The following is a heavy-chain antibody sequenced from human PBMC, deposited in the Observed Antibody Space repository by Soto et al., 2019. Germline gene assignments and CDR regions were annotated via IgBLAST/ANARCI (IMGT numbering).Heavy chain of an antibody. Sequence: EVQLVESGGGLVKPGGSLRLSCAASGFTFSSYSMNWVRQAPGKGLEWVSSISSSSSYIYYADSVKGRFTISRDNAKNALYLQMNSLRAEDTAVYYCAREGIAAPPAYYGMDVWGQGTKVTVSS. D-gene: IGHD6-13*01. CDR3: AREGIAAPPAYYGMDV. CDR2: ISSSSSYI. CDR1: GFTFSSYS. V-gene: IGHV3-21*01. J-gene: IGHJ6*02.